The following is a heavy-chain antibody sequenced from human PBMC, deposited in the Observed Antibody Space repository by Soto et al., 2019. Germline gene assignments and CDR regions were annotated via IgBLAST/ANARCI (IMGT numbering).Heavy chain of an antibody. CDR1: GFTFSSYW. D-gene: IGHD1-1*01. J-gene: IGHJ4*02. CDR2: INSDGSST. V-gene: IGHV3-74*01. Sequence: EVQLVESGGGLVQPGGSLRLSCAASGFTFSSYWMHWVRQAPGKGLVWVSRINSDGSSTSYADSVKGRFTVSRDNAENTLYLQINSLRDEDTAVYYCARGSYRNSGAVQAHDYWGQGTLVTVSS. CDR3: ARGSYRNSGAVQAHDY.